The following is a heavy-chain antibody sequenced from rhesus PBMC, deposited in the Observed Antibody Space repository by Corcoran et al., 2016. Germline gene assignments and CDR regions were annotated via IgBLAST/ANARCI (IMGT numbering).Heavy chain of an antibody. CDR2: IKNKADGGTA. D-gene: IGHD7-45*01. CDR3: TRDPQLTGDFYFDY. CDR1: GFTFSNYW. V-gene: IGHV3-16*02. J-gene: IGHJ4*01. Sequence: EVQLVESGGGVVQPGGSLRLSCAASGFTFSNYWMSWVRPAPGKGRDWVGRIKNKADGGTAAYAESVKGRFTISRDDSKNTLYLQMNSLKTEDTAVYYCTRDPQLTGDFYFDYWGQGVLVTVSS.